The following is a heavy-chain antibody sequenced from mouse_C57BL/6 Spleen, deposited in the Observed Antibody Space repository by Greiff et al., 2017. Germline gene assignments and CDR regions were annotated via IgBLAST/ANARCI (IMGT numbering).Heavy chain of an antibody. CDR3: TREAQATPFDY. D-gene: IGHD3-2*02. CDR1: GYTFTDYE. J-gene: IGHJ2*01. CDR2: IDPETGGT. V-gene: IGHV1-15*01. Sequence: QVQLQQSGAELVRPGASVTLSCKASGYTFTDYEMHWVKQTPVHGLEWIGAIDPETGGTAYNQKFKGKAILTADKSSSTAYMELRSLTSEDSAVYYCTREAQATPFDYWGQGTTLTVSS.